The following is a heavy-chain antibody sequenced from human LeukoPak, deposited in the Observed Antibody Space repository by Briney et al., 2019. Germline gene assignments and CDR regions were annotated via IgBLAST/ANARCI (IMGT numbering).Heavy chain of an antibody. D-gene: IGHD2-2*01. J-gene: IGHJ5*02. CDR2: TYYRSTWYN. CDR3: ARRLTQYDCFDP. Sequence: SQTLSLTCAISGDRVSSNTVTWNWISQSPSRGLEWLGRTYYRSTWYNDYAVSVRGRITVNHDTSKNQFSLHLNSVTPEDTAVYYCARRLTQYDCFDPWGQGILVTVSS. CDR1: GDRVSSNTVT. V-gene: IGHV6-1*01.